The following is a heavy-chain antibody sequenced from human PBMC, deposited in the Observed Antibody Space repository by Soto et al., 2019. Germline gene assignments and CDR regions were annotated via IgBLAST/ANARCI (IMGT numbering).Heavy chain of an antibody. D-gene: IGHD5-18*01. J-gene: IGHJ4*02. CDR2: ISSSSSTI. V-gene: IGHV3-48*01. Sequence: EVQLVESGGGLVQPGGSLRLSCAASGFTFSSYSMNWVRQAPGKGLEWVSYISSSSSTIYYADSVKGRFTISRDNAKNYLYLQMNSLRAEDTAVYDCARDSGYSYGPLDYWGQGTLVTVSS. CDR3: ARDSGYSYGPLDY. CDR1: GFTFSSYS.